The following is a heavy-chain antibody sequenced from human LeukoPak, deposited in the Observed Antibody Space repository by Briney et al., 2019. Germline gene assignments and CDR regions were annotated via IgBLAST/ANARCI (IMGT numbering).Heavy chain of an antibody. CDR1: GGSFSGYY. Sequence: SETLSLTCAVYGGSFSGYYWSWIRQPPGKGLEWIGEINHSGSTNYNPSLKSRVAISVDTSKNQFSLKLSSVTAADTAVYYCAGSSWYVVRLDYWGQGTLVTVSS. V-gene: IGHV4-34*01. J-gene: IGHJ4*02. D-gene: IGHD6-13*01. CDR3: AGSSWYVVRLDY. CDR2: INHSGST.